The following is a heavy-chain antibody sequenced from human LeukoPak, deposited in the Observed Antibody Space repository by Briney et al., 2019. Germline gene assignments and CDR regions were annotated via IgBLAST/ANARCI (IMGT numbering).Heavy chain of an antibody. Sequence: GRSLRLSCAASGFTFSSYGMHWVRQAPGKGLEWVANINQDGREKYYVDSVKGRFTISRDNARNTLYLQMNSLRAEDTAVYYCARDFRNAGDYWGQGTLVTVSS. CDR2: INQDGREK. V-gene: IGHV3-7*01. CDR1: GFTFSSYG. J-gene: IGHJ4*02. D-gene: IGHD1-14*01. CDR3: ARDFRNAGDY.